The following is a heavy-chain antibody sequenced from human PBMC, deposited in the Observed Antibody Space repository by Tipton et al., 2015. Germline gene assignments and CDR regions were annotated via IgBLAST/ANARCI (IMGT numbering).Heavy chain of an antibody. CDR1: GDSVRRANYY. Sequence: TLSLTCTVSGDSVRRANYYWGWIRQPPGKGLEWLANVYYSGSAYYNPSLQSRVTISVDTSKNQFSLNLSAVTAADTAVYFCARVSDFWSGSVDSWGQGTLVTVSS. D-gene: IGHD3-3*01. CDR3: ARVSDFWSGSVDS. J-gene: IGHJ4*02. CDR2: VYYSGSA. V-gene: IGHV4-39*01.